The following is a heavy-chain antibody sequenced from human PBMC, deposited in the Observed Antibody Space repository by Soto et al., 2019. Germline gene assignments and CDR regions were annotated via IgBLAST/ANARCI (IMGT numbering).Heavy chain of an antibody. CDR1: GGSISSGGYS. CDR3: ARSEATVLDS. D-gene: IGHD4-17*01. CDR2: IYHSGST. V-gene: IGHV4-30-2*01. J-gene: IGHJ4*02. Sequence: SETLSLTCAVSGGSISSGGYSWSWIRQPPGKGLEWIGYIYHSGSTYYNPSLKSRVTISVDKSKNQFSLQLTSVTAADTAVYYCARSEATVLDSWGQGTLVTVSS.